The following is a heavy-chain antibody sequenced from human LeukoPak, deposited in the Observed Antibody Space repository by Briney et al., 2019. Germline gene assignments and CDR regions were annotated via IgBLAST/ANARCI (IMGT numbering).Heavy chain of an antibody. CDR2: IYTSGST. Sequence: PSETLSLTCTVSGGSISSYYWSWIRQPPGKGLEWIGYIYTSGSTNYNPSLKSRVTISVDTSKNQFSLKLSSVTAADTAVYYCARRGGGREQHFDYWGQGTLVTVSS. D-gene: IGHD3-16*01. CDR3: ARRGGGREQHFDY. CDR1: GGSISSYY. V-gene: IGHV4-4*09. J-gene: IGHJ4*02.